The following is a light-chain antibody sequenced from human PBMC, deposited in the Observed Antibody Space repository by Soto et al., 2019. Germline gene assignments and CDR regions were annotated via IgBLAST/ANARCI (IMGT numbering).Light chain of an antibody. Sequence: QSLLTQPPSASGTRGQRFTIACSGGSSNIGINTVNVYQHLPGTAPKVLIYTDNDLPSGVPDRFSGSKSGTSASLAINGLQSGDEADYYCGAWGESLNGYVFGTGTKVTVL. CDR1: SSNIGINT. J-gene: IGLJ1*01. CDR2: TDN. CDR3: GAWGESLNGYV. V-gene: IGLV1-44*01.